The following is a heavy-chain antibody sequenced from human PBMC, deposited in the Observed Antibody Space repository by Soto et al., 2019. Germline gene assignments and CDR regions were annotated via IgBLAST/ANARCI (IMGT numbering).Heavy chain of an antibody. CDR1: GYTFTSYG. D-gene: IGHD4-17*01. J-gene: IGHJ6*03. CDR3: ARDRDYGDFIYYYYYMDV. V-gene: IGHV1-18*01. CDR2: ISAYNGNT. Sequence: ASVKVSCKASGYTFTSYGISWVRQAPGQGLEWMGWISAYNGNTNYAQKPQGRVTMTTDTSTSTAYMELRSLRSDDTAVYYCARDRDYGDFIYYYYYMDVWGKGTTVTVSS.